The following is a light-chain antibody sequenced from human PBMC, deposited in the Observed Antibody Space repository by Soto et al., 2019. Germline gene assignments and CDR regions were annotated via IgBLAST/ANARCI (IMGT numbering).Light chain of an antibody. CDR2: EVS. J-gene: IGLJ3*02. Sequence: QSALTQPPSESGSPGQSVTISCTGTSSDVGAYKYVSWYQQYPGKAPKLMLYEVSKRPSGVPARFSGSKSGNTASLTVSGLQADDEADYYCTSYVGSNIWVFGGGTKVTVL. CDR1: SSDVGAYKY. CDR3: TSYVGSNIWV. V-gene: IGLV2-8*01.